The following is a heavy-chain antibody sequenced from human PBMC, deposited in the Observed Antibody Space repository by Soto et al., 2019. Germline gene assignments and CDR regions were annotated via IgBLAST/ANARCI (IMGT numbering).Heavy chain of an antibody. J-gene: IGHJ4*02. CDR2: INHSGST. V-gene: IGHV4-34*01. CDR1: GGSFSGYY. CDR3: ARDDYGDRQGFFFGY. D-gene: IGHD4-17*01. Sequence: PSETLSLTCAVYGGSFSGYYWSWIRQPPGKGLEWIGEINHSGSTNYNPSLKSRVTISVDTSKNQFSLKLSSVTAADTAVYYCARDDYGDRQGFFFGYWGQGTLVTVSS.